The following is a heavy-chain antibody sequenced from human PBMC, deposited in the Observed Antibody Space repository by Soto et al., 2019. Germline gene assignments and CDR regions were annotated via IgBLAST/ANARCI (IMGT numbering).Heavy chain of an antibody. V-gene: IGHV4-4*07. J-gene: IGHJ5*02. D-gene: IGHD6-13*01. CDR3: ARGGSSWYLEWFDP. CDR1: GGSISSYY. Sequence: SXGTLSLTCTVSGGSISSYYWSWIRQPAGKGLEWIGRIYTSGSTNYNPSLKSRVTMSVDTSKNQFSLKLSSVTAADTAVYYCARGGSSWYLEWFDPWGQGTLVTVSS. CDR2: IYTSGST.